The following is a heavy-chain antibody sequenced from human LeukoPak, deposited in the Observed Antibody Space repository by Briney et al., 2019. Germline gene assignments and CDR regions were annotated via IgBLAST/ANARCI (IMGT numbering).Heavy chain of an antibody. J-gene: IGHJ3*02. CDR3: ARVRFGVYDPDAFDI. CDR1: GGSISSSSYY. V-gene: IGHV4-39*07. D-gene: IGHD2/OR15-2a*01. Sequence: PSETLSLTCTVSGGSISSSSYYWGWIRQPPGKGLEWIGSIYYSGSTYYNPSLKSRVTISVDTSKNQFSLKLSSVTAADTAVYYCARVRFGVYDPDAFDIWGQGTMVTVSS. CDR2: IYYSGST.